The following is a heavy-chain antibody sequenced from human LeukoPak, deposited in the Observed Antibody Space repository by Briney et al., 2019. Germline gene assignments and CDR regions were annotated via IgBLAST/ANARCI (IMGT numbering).Heavy chain of an antibody. J-gene: IGHJ5*01. D-gene: IGHD2-15*01. CDR3: ARESPTSGIDS. CDR1: GFPVDINY. V-gene: IGHV3-53*01. Sequence: GGSLRLSCSASGFPVDINYMSWVRQAPGKGLEWVSVIYSNGKEYYAESAKGRFTISRDISKNSLDLQVNRLRGEDTAVYYCARESPTSGIDSWGQGTLVIVSS. CDR2: IYSNGKE.